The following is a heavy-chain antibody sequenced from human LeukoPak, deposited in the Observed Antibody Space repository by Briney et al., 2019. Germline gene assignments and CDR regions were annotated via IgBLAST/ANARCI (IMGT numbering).Heavy chain of an antibody. V-gene: IGHV1-18*01. Sequence: ASVKVSCKASGGTFSSYAISWVRQAPGQGLEWMGWISAYNGNTNYAQKLQGRVTMTTDTSTSTACMELRSLRSDGTAVYYCAVQYYYGSGSYYPWAFDIWGQGTMVTVSS. J-gene: IGHJ3*02. CDR1: GGTFSSYA. D-gene: IGHD3-10*01. CDR2: ISAYNGNT. CDR3: AVQYYYGSGSYYPWAFDI.